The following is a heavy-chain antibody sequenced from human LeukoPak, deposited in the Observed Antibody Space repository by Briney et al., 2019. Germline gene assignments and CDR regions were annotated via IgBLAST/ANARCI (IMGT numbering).Heavy chain of an antibody. Sequence: GGSPRLSCAASGFTVSSNYMSWVRQAPGKGLEWVSVIYSGGSTYYADSVKGRFTISRDNSKNTLYLQMNSLRAEDTAVYYCARDRGIIAAPHGMDVWGQGTTVTVSS. CDR1: GFTVSSNY. V-gene: IGHV3-66*01. J-gene: IGHJ6*02. CDR3: ARDRGIIAAPHGMDV. D-gene: IGHD6-25*01. CDR2: IYSGGST.